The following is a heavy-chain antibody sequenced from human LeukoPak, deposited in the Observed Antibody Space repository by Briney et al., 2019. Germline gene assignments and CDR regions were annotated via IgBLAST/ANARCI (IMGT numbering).Heavy chain of an antibody. CDR3: ASYGSGSPIDY. V-gene: IGHV1-46*01. J-gene: IGHJ4*02. CDR1: GYTFTSYY. D-gene: IGHD3-10*01. CDR2: INPSGGST. Sequence: ASVKVSCKASGYTFTSYYMHWVRQAPGQGLEWMGIINPSGGSTSYAPKFQGRVTMTRDTSTSTVYMELSSLRSEDTAVYYCASYGSGSPIDYWGQGTLVTVSS.